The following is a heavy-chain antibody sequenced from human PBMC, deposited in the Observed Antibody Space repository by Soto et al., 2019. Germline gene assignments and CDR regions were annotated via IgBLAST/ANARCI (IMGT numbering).Heavy chain of an antibody. D-gene: IGHD3-3*01. CDR1: GFTFSSYW. CDR2: ISYDGSNK. J-gene: IGHJ6*02. V-gene: IGHV3-30*18. CDR3: AKDLAYYDFWSGYPPEVYYYYGMDV. Sequence: GGSLRLSCAASGFTFSSYWMHWVRQAPGKGLEWVAVISYDGSNKYYADSVKGRFTISRDNSKNTLYLQMNSLRAEDTAVYYCAKDLAYYDFWSGYPPEVYYYYGMDVWGQGTTVTVSS.